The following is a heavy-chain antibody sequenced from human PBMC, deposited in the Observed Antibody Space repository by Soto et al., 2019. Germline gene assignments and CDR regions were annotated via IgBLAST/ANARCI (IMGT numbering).Heavy chain of an antibody. J-gene: IGHJ5*02. CDR1: GFTFSNYW. CDR3: SVVIIGTARNTLGS. CDR2: INSDGSST. V-gene: IGHV3-74*01. Sequence: GGLLRLSCGASGFTFSNYWIHWVRQAPGKGLVWVSRINSDGSSTNYADSVKGRFTISRDNAKNILYLQMDSLRAEDTAVYYCSVVIIGTARNTLGSWGQGTLVNVSS. D-gene: IGHD2-21*02.